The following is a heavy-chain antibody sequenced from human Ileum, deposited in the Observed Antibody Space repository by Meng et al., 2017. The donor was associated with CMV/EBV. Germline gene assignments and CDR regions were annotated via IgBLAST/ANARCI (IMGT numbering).Heavy chain of an antibody. CDR1: GFALRTYW. J-gene: IGHJ4*02. CDR2: TDDGDGSTT. V-gene: IGHV3-74*01. Sequence: SCAASGFALRTYWVPCVSQEPGEGVVWVARTDDGDGSTTNYADSVKGRFTISRDNAKNTLYLQMDNLRAEDTAVYYCARDLRGRFDYWGPGTLVTVSS. D-gene: IGHD1-26*01. CDR3: ARDLRGRFDY.